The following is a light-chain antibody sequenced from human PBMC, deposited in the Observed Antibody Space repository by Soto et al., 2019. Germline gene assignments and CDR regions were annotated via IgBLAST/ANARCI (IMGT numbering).Light chain of an antibody. CDR3: QQYNSYSYT. Sequence: DIQMTQSPSTLSASVGDRVTITCRASQSISSWLAWYQQKPGKAPKLLIYKASSLESGVQSRFSGSGSGTENTLTISSLEPDDFATYYCQQYNSYSYTFGQWTKLEIK. CDR2: KAS. V-gene: IGKV1-5*03. J-gene: IGKJ2*01. CDR1: QSISSW.